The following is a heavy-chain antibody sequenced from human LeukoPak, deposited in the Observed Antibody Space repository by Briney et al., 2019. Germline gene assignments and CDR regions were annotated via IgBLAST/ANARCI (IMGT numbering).Heavy chain of an antibody. CDR2: IDHSGST. CDR1: GGSFSGYY. J-gene: IGHJ4*02. V-gene: IGHV4-34*01. CDR3: ARGIGFDY. D-gene: IGHD3-10*01. Sequence: SETLSLTCAVYGGSFSGYYWSWIRQPPGKGLEWIGEIDHSGSTNYNPSLKSRVTISVDTSKNQFSLKLSSVTAADTAVYYCARGIGFDYWGQGTLVTVSS.